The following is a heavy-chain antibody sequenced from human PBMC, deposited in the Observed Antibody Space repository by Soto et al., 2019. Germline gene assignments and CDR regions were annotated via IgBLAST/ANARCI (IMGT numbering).Heavy chain of an antibody. CDR2: ISYDGSNK. D-gene: IGHD6-19*01. CDR1: GFTFSSYG. J-gene: IGHJ5*02. V-gene: IGHV3-30*18. Sequence: QVQLVESGGGVVQPGRSLRLYCAASGFTFSSYGMHWVRQAPGKGLEWVAVISYDGSNKYYADSVKGRFTISRDNSKNTLYLQMNSLRAEDTAVYYCAKDPSSGWYPNWFDPWGQGTLVTVSS. CDR3: AKDPSSGWYPNWFDP.